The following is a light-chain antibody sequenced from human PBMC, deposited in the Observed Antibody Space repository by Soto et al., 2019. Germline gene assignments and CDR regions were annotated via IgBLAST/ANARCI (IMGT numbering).Light chain of an antibody. V-gene: IGKV3-15*01. CDR2: GAS. Sequence: EIVVTQSPATLSVSPGERVTLSCRASQSISTNLAWYQQKPGQAPRLLIYGASTRATGIPARFSGSGSGTKFTVTISSLQSEDFAVYYCQQYNDWPRTFGHGTKVDIK. J-gene: IGKJ1*01. CDR1: QSISTN. CDR3: QQYNDWPRT.